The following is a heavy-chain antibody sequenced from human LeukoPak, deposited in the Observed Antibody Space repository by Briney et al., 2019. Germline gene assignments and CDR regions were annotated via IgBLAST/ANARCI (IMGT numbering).Heavy chain of an antibody. CDR2: IIPIFGTA. V-gene: IGHV1-69*13. J-gene: IGHJ3*02. CDR3: ARGVLPAAMRGVGDAFDI. D-gene: IGHD2-2*01. CDR1: GGTFSSYA. Sequence: ASVKVSCKASGGTFSSYAISWVRQAPGQGLEWMGGIIPIFGTANYAQKFQGRVTITADGSTSTAYMELSSLRSEDTAVYYCARGVLPAAMRGVGDAFDIWGQGTMVTVSS.